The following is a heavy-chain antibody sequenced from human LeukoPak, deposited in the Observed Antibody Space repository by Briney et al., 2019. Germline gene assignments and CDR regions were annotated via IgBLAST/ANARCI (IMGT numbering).Heavy chain of an antibody. CDR1: GFTFSSYA. CDR2: ISGSGGST. D-gene: IGHD6-13*01. V-gene: IGHV3-23*01. Sequence: PGGSLRLSCAASGFTFSSYAMSWVRQAPGKGLDWVSTISGSGGSTYYADSVKGRFTISRDNSKNTLYVQMNSLRTEDTAVYYCAKVPLIAAPKHFDYWGQGTLVTVSS. J-gene: IGHJ4*02. CDR3: AKVPLIAAPKHFDY.